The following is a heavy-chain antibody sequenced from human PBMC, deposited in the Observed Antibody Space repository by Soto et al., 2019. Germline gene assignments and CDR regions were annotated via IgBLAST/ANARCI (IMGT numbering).Heavy chain of an antibody. D-gene: IGHD3-22*01. CDR2: IFYNGNT. J-gene: IGHJ5*02. CDR3: ARHSTGYYYSWFDP. V-gene: IGHV4-39*01. CDR1: GGSIDSSTYY. Sequence: QLQLQESGPGLVKPSETLSLTCTVSGGSIDSSTYYWGWIRQPPGKGLEWIGSIFYNGNTFYNPSLKCRITISVDTSKNQFSLKLSSVTAADTAVYYCARHSTGYYYSWFDPWGQGTLVTVSS.